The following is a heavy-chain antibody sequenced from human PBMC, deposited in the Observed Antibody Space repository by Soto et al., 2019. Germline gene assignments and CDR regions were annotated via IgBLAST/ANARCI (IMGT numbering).Heavy chain of an antibody. V-gene: IGHV3-30-3*01. CDR3: VSDLLGCINGICGDY. J-gene: IGHJ4*02. Sequence: QVQLVESGGGVVQPGRSLRLSCAASGFTFSSHAMHWVRQAPGKGLEWVTVISYDGSKKFYADSVKGRFTISRDNSKNTLYLQMSSLRPEDTALYYSVSDLLGCINGICGDYWGQGTLVTVSS. D-gene: IGHD2-8*01. CDR1: GFTFSSHA. CDR2: ISYDGSKK.